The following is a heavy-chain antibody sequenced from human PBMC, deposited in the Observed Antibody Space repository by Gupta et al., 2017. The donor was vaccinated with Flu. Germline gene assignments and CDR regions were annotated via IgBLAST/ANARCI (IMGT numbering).Heavy chain of an antibody. CDR1: GFTFSSYS. CDR3: ARAAFWFMDV. CDR2: ISSSSSYR. Sequence: EVQLVESGGGLVKPGGSLSLSCAASGFTFSSYSMNWVRQAPGKGLEWVSSISSSSSYRDDADSVKGRFTISRDNAKNSLYLQRKSLIAEDTAVYYGARAAFWFMDVWGQGTTVTVSS. D-gene: IGHD3-3*01. J-gene: IGHJ6*02. V-gene: IGHV3-21*01.